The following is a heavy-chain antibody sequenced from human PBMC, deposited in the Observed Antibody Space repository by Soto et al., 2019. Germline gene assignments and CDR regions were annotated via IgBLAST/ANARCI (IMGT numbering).Heavy chain of an antibody. CDR3: ARGLGVVIPSYYYYYGMDV. Sequence: SETLSLTCTVSGGSISSYYWSWIRQPPGKGLEWIGYIYYSGSTNYNPSLKSRVTISVDTSKNQFSLKLSSVTAADTAVYYCARGLGVVIPSYYYYYGMDVWGQGTTVTVSS. CDR1: GGSISSYY. V-gene: IGHV4-59*01. D-gene: IGHD3-3*01. CDR2: IYYSGST. J-gene: IGHJ6*02.